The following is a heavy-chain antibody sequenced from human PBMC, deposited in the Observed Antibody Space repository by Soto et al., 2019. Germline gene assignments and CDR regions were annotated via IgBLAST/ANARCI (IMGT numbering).Heavy chain of an antibody. J-gene: IGHJ4*02. CDR2: IIPILGTP. D-gene: IGHD3-22*01. CDR1: GDTFSSYA. Sequence: QVQLVQSGAEVKKPGSSVKVSCKASGDTFSSYAITWVRQAPGQGLEWMGGIIPILGTPNYAQKFQGRVTITAYKSTSTAYMDLSSLRSEDTAVYYCARERSRYDRSGYYRPDYWGQGTLVTVSS. V-gene: IGHV1-69*06. CDR3: ARERSRYDRSGYYRPDY.